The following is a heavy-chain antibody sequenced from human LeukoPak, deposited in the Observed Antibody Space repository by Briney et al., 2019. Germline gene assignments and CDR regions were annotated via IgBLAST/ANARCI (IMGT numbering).Heavy chain of an antibody. D-gene: IGHD3-22*01. CDR3: ATADSSGATYFDY. CDR2: TYSGGST. CDR1: GFNVGRNY. V-gene: IGHV3-53*01. J-gene: IGHJ4*02. Sequence: GGSLRLSCAASGFNVGRNYMSWVRQAPGKGLECASITYSGGSTYYADSVKGRFTISRDNSKNTVYLQINSLRAEDTAVYYCATADSSGATYFDYWGQGTLVTVSS.